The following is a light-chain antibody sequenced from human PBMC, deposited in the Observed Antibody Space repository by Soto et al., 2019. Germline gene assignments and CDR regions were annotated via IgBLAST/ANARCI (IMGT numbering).Light chain of an antibody. CDR3: QQYGSSPWT. CDR2: GAS. Sequence: EIVLTQSPGTLSLSPGDRASLSCRASQSVSSGFLAWYQQKPGQAPRLLIYGASSRATGIPDRFSGGGSGTDFILTICRLEPEDYAVYYCQQYGSSPWTFGQGTKVEIK. CDR1: QSVSSGF. J-gene: IGKJ1*01. V-gene: IGKV3-20*01.